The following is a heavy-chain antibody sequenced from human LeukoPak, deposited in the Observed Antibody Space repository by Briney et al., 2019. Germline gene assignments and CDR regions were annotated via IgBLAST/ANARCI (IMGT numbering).Heavy chain of an antibody. CDR2: ISSSSSTI. J-gene: IGHJ4*02. CDR3: ARDLHFRVYDSSIYYPY. V-gene: IGHV3-48*01. CDR1: GFIFSSFS. Sequence: GGPLRLSCAASGFIFSSFSMNWVRQAPGKGLEWISYISSSSSTIYYADSVKGRFTISRDNAKNSLYLQMNSLRAEDTAVYYCARDLHFRVYDSSIYYPYWGQGTLVTVSS. D-gene: IGHD3-22*01.